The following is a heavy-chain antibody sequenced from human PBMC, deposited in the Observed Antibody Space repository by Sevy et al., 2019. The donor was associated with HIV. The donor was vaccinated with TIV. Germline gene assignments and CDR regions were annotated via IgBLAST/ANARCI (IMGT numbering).Heavy chain of an antibody. Sequence: GGSLRLSCAASGFTFSDYYMSWIRQAPGKGREWVSYISSSGSTIYYADSVKGGFTISRDNAKNSLYMQMNSLRAEDTAVYYCARGGGYCSSTSCPLTYYYGMDVWGQGTTVTVSS. D-gene: IGHD2-2*03. V-gene: IGHV3-11*01. J-gene: IGHJ6*02. CDR2: ISSSGSTI. CDR3: ARGGGYCSSTSCPLTYYYGMDV. CDR1: GFTFSDYY.